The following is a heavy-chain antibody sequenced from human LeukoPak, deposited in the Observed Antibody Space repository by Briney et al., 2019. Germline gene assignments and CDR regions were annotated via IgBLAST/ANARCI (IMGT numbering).Heavy chain of an antibody. V-gene: IGHV3-74*01. J-gene: IGHJ6*03. Sequence: GGSLRLSCAASGFPFSSYWMHWVRQAPGKGLVWVSRMNSEGSSTSYADSVKGRFTISRDNSKNTLYLQMNSLRAEDTAVYYCARDRGIAVAEDYMDVWGKGTTVTVSS. CDR2: MNSEGSST. D-gene: IGHD6-19*01. CDR3: ARDRGIAVAEDYMDV. CDR1: GFPFSSYW.